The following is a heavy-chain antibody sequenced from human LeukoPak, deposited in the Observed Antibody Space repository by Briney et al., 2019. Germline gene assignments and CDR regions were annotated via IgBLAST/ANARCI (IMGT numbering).Heavy chain of an antibody. J-gene: IGHJ2*01. CDR2: INSDGSSA. V-gene: IGHV3-74*01. CDR1: EFTFNDYW. Sequence: PGGSLRLSCEASEFTFNDYWMHWVRQGPGKRLVWVSRINSDGSSASYADSVKGRFTISRDNAKNTLYLQMNSLRAEDTAVYYCARESPTPNSRYFDLWGRGTLVTVSS. CDR3: ARESPTPNSRYFDL. D-gene: IGHD4-11*01.